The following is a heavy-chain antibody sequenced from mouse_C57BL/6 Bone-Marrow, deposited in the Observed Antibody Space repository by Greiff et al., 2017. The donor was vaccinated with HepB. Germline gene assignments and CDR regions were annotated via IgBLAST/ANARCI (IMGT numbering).Heavy chain of an antibody. CDR3: ARDYGSSPYWYFDV. J-gene: IGHJ1*03. CDR2: IDPNSGGT. CDR1: GYTFTSYW. D-gene: IGHD1-1*01. Sequence: QVQLQQPGAELVKPGASVKLSCKASGYTFTSYWMHWVKQRPGRGLEWIGRIDPNSGGTKYNEKFKSKATLTVDKPSSTAYMQRSSLTSEDSAVYYCARDYGSSPYWYFDVWGTGTTVTVSS. V-gene: IGHV1-72*01.